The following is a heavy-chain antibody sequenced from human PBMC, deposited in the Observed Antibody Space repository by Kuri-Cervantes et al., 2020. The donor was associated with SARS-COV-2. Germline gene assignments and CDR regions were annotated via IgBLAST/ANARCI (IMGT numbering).Heavy chain of an antibody. D-gene: IGHD3-22*01. V-gene: IGHV3-21*01. J-gene: IGHJ3*02. Sequence: GESLKISCAASGFNFSHYGMNWVRPAPGKGLEWVSSISNRSSYIYYADSVKGRFTISRDNAKNSLYLQMNSLRAEDTAVYYCAGQLLYYYDSSGYPDAFDIWGQGTTVTVSS. CDR3: AGQLLYYYDSSGYPDAFDI. CDR1: GFNFSHYG. CDR2: ISNRSSYI.